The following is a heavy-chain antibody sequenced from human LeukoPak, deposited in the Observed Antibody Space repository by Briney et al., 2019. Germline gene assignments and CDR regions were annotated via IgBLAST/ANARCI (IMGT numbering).Heavy chain of an antibody. J-gene: IGHJ1*01. CDR1: GFTFSNYW. D-gene: IGHD3-3*01. V-gene: IGHV3-7*01. CDR3: VRTRRSESFCY. CDR2: IRQDGSEQ. Sequence: PGGSLRLSCAGSGFTFSNYWMSWARQVPGKGLEWMANIRQDGSEQQYVDSVKGRFTISRGNAKNSVYLQMNSLRAEDTAVYYCVRTRRSESFCYWGQGSLVAVPS.